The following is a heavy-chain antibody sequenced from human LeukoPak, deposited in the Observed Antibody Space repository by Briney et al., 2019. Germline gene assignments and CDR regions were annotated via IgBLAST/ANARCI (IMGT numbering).Heavy chain of an antibody. CDR2: IYYSGGT. V-gene: IGHV4-59*01. J-gene: IGHJ4*02. D-gene: IGHD4/OR15-4a*01. CDR1: GGSISTNN. Sequence: SETLSLTCTVSGGSISTNNRSWIRQPPGKGLEWIGYIYYSGGTNYSPSLKSRVTISVDTSKNQFSLKLSSVTAADTAVYYCARLLGAARGPFDYWGQGTLVTVSS. CDR3: ARLLGAARGPFDY.